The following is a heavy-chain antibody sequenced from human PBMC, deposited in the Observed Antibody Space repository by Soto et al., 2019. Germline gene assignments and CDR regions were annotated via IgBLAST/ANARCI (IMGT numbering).Heavy chain of an antibody. J-gene: IGHJ4*02. V-gene: IGHV1-69*12. CDR3: ARSYYYDSSGYYYYFDY. CDR2: IIPIFGTA. D-gene: IGHD3-22*01. CDR1: GGTFSSYA. Sequence: QVQLVQSGAEVKKPGSSVKVSCKASGGTFSSYAISWVRQAPGQGLEWMGGIIPIFGTANYAQKFQGRVTITADESTSXXYMELSSLRSEDTAVYYCARSYYYDSSGYYYYFDYWGQGTLVTVSS.